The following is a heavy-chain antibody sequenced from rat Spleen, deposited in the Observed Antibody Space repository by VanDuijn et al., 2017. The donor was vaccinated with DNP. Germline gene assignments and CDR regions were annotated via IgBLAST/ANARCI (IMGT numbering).Heavy chain of an antibody. Sequence: EVQLVESGGGLVQPGRSLKLSCAASGFTFSDYNMAWVRQAPKKGLEWVATISYDVSSTYYRDSVKGRFTISRDNAKSTLYLQMDSLRSEDTATYYCAIEIGLYWGQGVMVTVSS. CDR2: ISYDVSST. CDR3: AIEIGLY. J-gene: IGHJ2*01. D-gene: IGHD4-1*01. V-gene: IGHV5-7*01. CDR1: GFTFSDYN.